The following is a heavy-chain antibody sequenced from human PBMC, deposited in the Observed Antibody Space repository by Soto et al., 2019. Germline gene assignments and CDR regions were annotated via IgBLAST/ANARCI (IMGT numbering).Heavy chain of an antibody. V-gene: IGHV3-21*06. J-gene: IGHJ5*02. CDR1: TFSMYS. CDR3: TRDQGGSYDSWFDP. D-gene: IGHD1-26*01. CDR2: ISSGGVYI. Sequence: EVQVVESGGGLVSAGGSLRLSCNFTFSMYSMNWVRQAPGKGLEWVASISSGGVYIKYADSVQGRFTISRDNAKNSVSLQMNSLKVEDTAVYYCTRDQGGSYDSWFDPWGQGTRVVVSS.